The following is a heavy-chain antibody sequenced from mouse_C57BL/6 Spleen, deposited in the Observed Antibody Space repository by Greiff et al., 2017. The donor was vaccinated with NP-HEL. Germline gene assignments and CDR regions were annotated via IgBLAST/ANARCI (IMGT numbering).Heavy chain of an antibody. CDR2: ISYDGSN. Sequence: ESGPGLVKPSQSLSLTCSVTGYSITSGYYWNWIRQFPGNKLEWMGYISYDGSNNYNPSLKNRISITRDTSKNQFFLKLNSVTTEDTATYYCARIPGLRPYYFDYWGQGTTLTVSS. CDR3: ARIPGLRPYYFDY. CDR1: GYSITSGYY. D-gene: IGHD2-2*01. V-gene: IGHV3-6*01. J-gene: IGHJ2*01.